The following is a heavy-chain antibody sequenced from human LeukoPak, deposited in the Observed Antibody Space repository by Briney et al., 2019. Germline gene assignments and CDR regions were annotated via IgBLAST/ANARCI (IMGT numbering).Heavy chain of an antibody. J-gene: IGHJ4*02. CDR2: INTNSGAT. CDR1: GNTFAGYY. D-gene: IGHD3-22*01. V-gene: IGHV1-2*02. Sequence: ASVRVSCKASGNTFAGYYVHWVRQAPGQGLEWMGWINTNSGATNFAQNFQGRVTMTTDTSISTAYMELSRLRSDDTAVYYCARDTRRDYYDSSGYYYNDYWGQGTLVTVSS. CDR3: ARDTRRDYYDSSGYYYNDY.